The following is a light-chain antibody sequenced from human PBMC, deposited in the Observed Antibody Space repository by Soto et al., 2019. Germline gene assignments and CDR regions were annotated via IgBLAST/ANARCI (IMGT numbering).Light chain of an antibody. Sequence: EIVLTQSPGTLSSSPGERATLSCRASQSVRTTYLAWYQQKPGQAPRLLIYGASSRATGIPDRFSGSGSGTDFTVTISRLEPEDVAVYYCQQYGNSPWTLGQGTKVEI. CDR2: GAS. CDR1: QSVRTTY. J-gene: IGKJ1*01. CDR3: QQYGNSPWT. V-gene: IGKV3-20*01.